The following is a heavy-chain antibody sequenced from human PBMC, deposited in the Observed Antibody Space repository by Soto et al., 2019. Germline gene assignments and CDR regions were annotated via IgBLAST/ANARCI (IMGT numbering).Heavy chain of an antibody. D-gene: IGHD2-15*01. V-gene: IGHV1-69*13. Sequence: SVKVSCKASGGTFSTYAISWVREAPGQGLEWMGGIIPIFGTANYAQKFQGRVTITADESTSTAYMELSSLRSEDTAVYYRAIDPAQDIGVGVTSTSPDAFDIWGQGTMVTVSS. J-gene: IGHJ3*02. CDR1: GGTFSTYA. CDR2: IIPIFGTA. CDR3: AIDPAQDIGVGVTSTSPDAFDI.